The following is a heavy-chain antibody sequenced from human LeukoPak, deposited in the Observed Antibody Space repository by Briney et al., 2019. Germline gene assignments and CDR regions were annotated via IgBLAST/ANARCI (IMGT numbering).Heavy chain of an antibody. Sequence: ASVKVSCKASGYTFTSYDINWVRQATGHGLEWMGWMNPNSGNTGYAQKFQGRVTITRNTSISTAYMELSSLRSEDTAVYYCARGIEYSSSSPYWGQGTLVTVSS. D-gene: IGHD6-6*01. J-gene: IGHJ4*02. V-gene: IGHV1-8*03. CDR1: GYTFTSYD. CDR3: ARGIEYSSSSPY. CDR2: MNPNSGNT.